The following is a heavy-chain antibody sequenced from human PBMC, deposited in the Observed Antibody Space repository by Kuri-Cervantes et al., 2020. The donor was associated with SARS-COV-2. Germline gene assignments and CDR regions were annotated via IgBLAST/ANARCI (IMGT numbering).Heavy chain of an antibody. CDR2: IHHSGST. CDR1: GYSISSGYY. V-gene: IGHV4-38-2*01. CDR3: AGFLKGIVGGKKYYFDY. Sequence: ESLKISCAVSGYSISSGYYWGWIRQPPGKGLEWIGSIHHSGSTYYNPSLKSRVTISVDTSKDQFSLKLSSVTAADTAVYYCAGFLKGIVGGKKYYFDYWGQGTLVTVSS. D-gene: IGHD3-16*01. J-gene: IGHJ4*02.